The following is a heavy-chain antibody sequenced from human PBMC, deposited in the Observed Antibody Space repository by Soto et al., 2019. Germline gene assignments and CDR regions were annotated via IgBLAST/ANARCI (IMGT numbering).Heavy chain of an antibody. V-gene: IGHV4-34*01. J-gene: IGHJ4*02. CDR2: INHSGST. CDR3: ARARLVRYLAWLSRYYFDY. Sequence: LETLSLTCAVYGGSFSGYYWSWIRQPPGKGLEWIGEINHSGSTNYNPSLKSRVSLSVDTSKNQFSLRLSSVTAADTAVYYCARARLVRYLAWLSRYYFDYWGQGTLVTVSS. D-gene: IGHD3-9*01. CDR1: GGSFSGYY.